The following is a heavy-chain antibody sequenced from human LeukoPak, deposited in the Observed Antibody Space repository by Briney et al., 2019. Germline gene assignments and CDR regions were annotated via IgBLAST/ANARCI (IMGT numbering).Heavy chain of an antibody. CDR1: GFTFSSYA. V-gene: IGHV3-23*01. J-gene: IGHJ4*02. CDR2: ISSSGSTT. D-gene: IGHD1-7*01. Sequence: QAGGSLRLSCAASGFTFSSYAMSWVRQAPGKGLEWLSAISSSGSTTYYADSVKGGFTISRDNSKNTLYLQMNSLKAEDAAVYYCVEKKNFYFDYWGQGTLVTVSS. CDR3: VEKKNFYFDY.